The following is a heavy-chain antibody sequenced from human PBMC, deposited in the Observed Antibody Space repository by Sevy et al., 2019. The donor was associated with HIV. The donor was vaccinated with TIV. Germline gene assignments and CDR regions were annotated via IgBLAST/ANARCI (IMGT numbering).Heavy chain of an antibody. D-gene: IGHD6-19*01. V-gene: IGHV3-33*01. J-gene: IGHJ4*02. CDR3: ARDGLSSGWLFDY. CDR2: IWYDGSNN. CDR1: GFTFSSYG. Sequence: GGSLRLSCAASGFTFSSYGMHWVRQAPGKGLEWVAVIWYDGSNNYYADSVKGRFTISRDNSKNTLYLQMNSLRAEDTAVYYCARDGLSSGWLFDYWGQRTLVTVSS.